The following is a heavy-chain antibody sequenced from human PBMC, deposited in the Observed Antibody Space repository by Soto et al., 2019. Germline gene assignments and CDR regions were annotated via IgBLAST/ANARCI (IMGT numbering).Heavy chain of an antibody. CDR2: ISAYNGNT. Sequence: ASVKVSCKASGYTFTSYGISWVRQAPGQGLEWMGWISAYNGNTNYAQKLQGRVTMTTDTSTSTAYMELSRLRSDDTAVYYCARVKDGDTPLDYWGQGTLVTVSS. J-gene: IGHJ4*02. CDR1: GYTFTSYG. V-gene: IGHV1-18*01. CDR3: ARVKDGDTPLDY. D-gene: IGHD4-17*01.